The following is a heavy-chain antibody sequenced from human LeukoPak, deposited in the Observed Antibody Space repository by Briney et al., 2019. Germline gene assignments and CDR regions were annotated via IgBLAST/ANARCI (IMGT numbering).Heavy chain of an antibody. Sequence: GGSLRLSCAASGFTFDDYAMHWVRHAPGKGLEWVSGISWNSGSIGYADSVKGRFTISRDNAKNSLYLQMNSLRAEDTALYYCAKDWGTTGSPDYWGQGTLVTVSS. J-gene: IGHJ4*02. CDR3: AKDWGTTGSPDY. D-gene: IGHD1-7*01. CDR2: ISWNSGSI. V-gene: IGHV3-9*01. CDR1: GFTFDDYA.